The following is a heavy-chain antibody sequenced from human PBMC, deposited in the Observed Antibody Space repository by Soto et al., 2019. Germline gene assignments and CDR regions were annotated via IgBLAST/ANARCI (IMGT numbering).Heavy chain of an antibody. V-gene: IGHV4-61*01. D-gene: IGHD5-12*01. CDR3: ARDGYNSLFDY. CDR2: IYYSGST. Sequence: EPLSLTCTDSGGSVSSGSYYWSWIRQPPGKGLEWIGYIYYSGSTNYNPSLKSRVTISVDTSKNQFSMKLSSVTAADTAVYYCARDGYNSLFDYWGQGTLVTVSA. J-gene: IGHJ4*02. CDR1: GGSVSSGSYY.